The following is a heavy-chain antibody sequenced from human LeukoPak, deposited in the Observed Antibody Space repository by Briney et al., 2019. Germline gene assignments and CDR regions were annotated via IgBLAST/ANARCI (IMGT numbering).Heavy chain of an antibody. CDR3: ARGGEQWPKVFLDY. Sequence: GRSLRLSCAASGFTFGSYAMHWVRQAPGKGLEWVAVISYDGSNKYYADSVKGRFTISRDNSKNTLYLQMNSLRAEDTAVYYCARGGEQWPKVFLDYWGQGTLVTVSS. D-gene: IGHD6-19*01. CDR2: ISYDGSNK. CDR1: GFTFGSYA. V-gene: IGHV3-30*04. J-gene: IGHJ4*02.